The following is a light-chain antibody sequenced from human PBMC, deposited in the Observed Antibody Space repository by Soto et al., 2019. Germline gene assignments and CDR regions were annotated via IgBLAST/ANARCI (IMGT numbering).Light chain of an antibody. Sequence: DIQMTQSPSTLSASVGDRVTITCRASQSISSWLAWYQQKPGKAPKLLIYKASSLEGGVPSRFSGSGSGTDFTLTISSLQPDDLATYYCQQYHSYALPFGGGTKVDSK. CDR2: KAS. J-gene: IGKJ4*01. CDR3: QQYHSYALP. CDR1: QSISSW. V-gene: IGKV1-5*03.